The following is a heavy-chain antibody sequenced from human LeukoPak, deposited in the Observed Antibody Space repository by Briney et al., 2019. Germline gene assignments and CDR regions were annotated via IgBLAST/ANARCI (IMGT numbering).Heavy chain of an antibody. CDR3: ARPSGYDKYYFDY. CDR2: IYYSGST. V-gene: IGHV4-59*01. CDR1: GGSISGYY. Sequence: SETLSLTCTVSGGSISGYYWSWIRQPPGKGLEWIGYIYYSGSTNYNPSLKSRVTISVDTSKNQFSLKLSSVTAADTAVYYCARPSGYDKYYFDYWGQGTLVTVSS. J-gene: IGHJ4*02. D-gene: IGHD5-12*01.